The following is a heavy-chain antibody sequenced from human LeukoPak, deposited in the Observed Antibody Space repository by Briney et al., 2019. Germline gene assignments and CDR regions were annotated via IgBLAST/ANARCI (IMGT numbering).Heavy chain of an antibody. J-gene: IGHJ6*02. CDR1: GFTFSSYG. V-gene: IGHV3-30*03. Sequence: GGSLRLSCAASGFTFSSYGMHWVRQAPGKGLEWVAVISYDGSNKYYADSVKGRFTISRDNSKNTLYLQMGSLRAEDMAVYYCARDTYSYGSYYYYGMDVWGQGTTVTVSS. CDR2: ISYDGSNK. D-gene: IGHD5-18*01. CDR3: ARDTYSYGSYYYYGMDV.